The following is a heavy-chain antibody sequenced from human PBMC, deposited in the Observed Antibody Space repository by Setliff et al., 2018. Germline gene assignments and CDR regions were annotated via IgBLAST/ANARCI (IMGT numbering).Heavy chain of an antibody. V-gene: IGHV2-5*01. CDR3: SHARYSSGWYSFYYFFYTDV. D-gene: IGHD6-19*01. Sequence: SGPTLVNPTQTLTLTCTISGFSLSTSGVGVGWIRQPPGKALEWVALIYWNDHKRYSPSLKSRLTITKDTSKNQVVLTMTNMDPVFTATYYCSHARYSSGWYSFYYFFYTDVWGKGTTVASSS. CDR2: IYWNDHK. J-gene: IGHJ6*03. CDR1: GFSLSTSGVG.